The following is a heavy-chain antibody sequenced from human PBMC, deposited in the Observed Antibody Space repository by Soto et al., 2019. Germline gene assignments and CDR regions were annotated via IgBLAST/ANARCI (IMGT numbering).Heavy chain of an antibody. CDR3: AKVPSPGYYYGMDV. V-gene: IGHV3-43*01. CDR1: GFTFEDYS. Sequence: VQLVESGGVVVQPGGSLRLSCAASGFTFEDYSMHWVRQAPGKGLDWVSLIAWDGYSTYYADSVKGRFTISRDNGKNSLFLQMKSVRTEDTALYYCAKVPSPGYYYGMDVWGQGTTVTVSS. J-gene: IGHJ6*02. CDR2: IAWDGYST. D-gene: IGHD7-27*01.